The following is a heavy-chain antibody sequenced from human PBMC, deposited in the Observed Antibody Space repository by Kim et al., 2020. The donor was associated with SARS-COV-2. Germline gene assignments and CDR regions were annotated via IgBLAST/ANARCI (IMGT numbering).Heavy chain of an antibody. CDR2: IKSKTDGGTT. V-gene: IGHV3-15*01. Sequence: GGSLRLSCAASGFTFSNAWMSWVRQAPGKGLEWVGRIKSKTDGGTTDYAAPVKGRFTISRDDSKNTLYLQMNSLKTEDTAVYYCTTAPYYYGSGSYYHDAFDIWGQGTMVTVSS. J-gene: IGHJ3*02. CDR3: TTAPYYYGSGSYYHDAFDI. D-gene: IGHD3-10*01. CDR1: GFTFSNAW.